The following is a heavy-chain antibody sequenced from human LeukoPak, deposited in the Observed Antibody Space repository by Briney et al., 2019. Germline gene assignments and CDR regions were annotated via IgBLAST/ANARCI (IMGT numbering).Heavy chain of an antibody. Sequence: PSETLSLTCAVSGGSISSNNWWSWVRQSPERGLEWIGDIYHSGGTHYNPSLESRVTISVDKSKNQFSLKLSSVTAADTAVYYCARGAYYYEDWGQGTLVTVSS. CDR2: IYHSGGT. CDR3: ARGAYYYED. D-gene: IGHD3-22*01. CDR1: GGSISSNNW. V-gene: IGHV4-4*02. J-gene: IGHJ4*02.